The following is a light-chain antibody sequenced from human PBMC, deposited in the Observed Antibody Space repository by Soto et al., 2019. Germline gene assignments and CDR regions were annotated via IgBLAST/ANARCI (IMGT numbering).Light chain of an antibody. J-gene: IGLJ1*01. V-gene: IGLV2-11*01. CDR1: STDVGASNN. Sequence: QSALTQPRSVSGSHGQSVTISCTGTSTDVGASNNVSWYQQLPGRAPKLMIYDVSERPSGVPDRFSGSKSGNTASLTISGLQDDDEADYYCCSYAVTFYVFGTGTKLTVL. CDR2: DVS. CDR3: CSYAVTFYV.